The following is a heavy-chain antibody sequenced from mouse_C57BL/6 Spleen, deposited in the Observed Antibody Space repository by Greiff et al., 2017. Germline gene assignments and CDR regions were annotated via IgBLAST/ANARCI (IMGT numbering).Heavy chain of an antibody. J-gene: IGHJ2*01. CDR3: TREGYSNHYFDY. CDR1: GYTFTDYE. V-gene: IGHV1-15*01. Sequence: QVQLQQSGAELVRPGASVTLSCKASGYTFTDYEMHWVKQTPVHGLEWIGAIDPETGGTAYNQKFKGKAILTADKSSSTAYMELRSLTSEDSAVYYCTREGYSNHYFDYWGQGTTLTVSS. D-gene: IGHD2-5*01. CDR2: IDPETGGT.